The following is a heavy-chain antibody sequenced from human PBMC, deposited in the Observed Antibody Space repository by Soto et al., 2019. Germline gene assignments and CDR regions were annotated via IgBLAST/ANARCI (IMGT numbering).Heavy chain of an antibody. CDR2: INPNGGST. CDR1: ADTFTSYY. D-gene: IGHD3-3*01. J-gene: IGHJ4*02. CDR3: ARDDASYDFWIGYYAHYFAY. V-gene: IGHV1-46*01. Sequence: GASVKVSCNAPADTFTSYYIHWVRQAPGHGLEWMGIINPNGGSTRFAQTFQGRVTMTRDTSTSTVYMELSSLSSEDTAVYYCARDDASYDFWIGYYAHYFAYWGQGTLVTVSS.